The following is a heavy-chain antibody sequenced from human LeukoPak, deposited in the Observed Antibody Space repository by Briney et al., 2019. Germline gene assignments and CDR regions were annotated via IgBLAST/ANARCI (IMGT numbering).Heavy chain of an antibody. J-gene: IGHJ4*02. Sequence: SETLSLTCTVSGGSISSYYWSWIRQPPGKGLEWIGYIYYSGSTYYNPSLKSRVTISVDTSKNQFSLKLSSVTAADTAVYYCASLSRLGELSSPYFDYWGQGTLVTVSS. D-gene: IGHD3-16*02. CDR3: ASLSRLGELSSPYFDY. CDR2: IYYSGST. V-gene: IGHV4-59*08. CDR1: GGSISSYY.